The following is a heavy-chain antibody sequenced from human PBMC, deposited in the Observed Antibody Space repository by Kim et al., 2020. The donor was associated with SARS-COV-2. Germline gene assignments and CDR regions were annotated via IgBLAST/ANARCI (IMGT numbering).Heavy chain of an antibody. Sequence: GGSLRLSCAASGFTFSAYGMSWVRQAPGRGLECVSVIYSGASDTNYAESVRGRFTISRDNSKNTLYLQMNSLRAEDTAVYYCVSRGVWSGYGHLDYWGQGTLVTVSS. D-gene: IGHD3-3*01. CDR2: IYSGASDT. CDR1: GFTFSAYG. CDR3: VSRGVWSGYGHLDY. J-gene: IGHJ4*02. V-gene: IGHV3-23*03.